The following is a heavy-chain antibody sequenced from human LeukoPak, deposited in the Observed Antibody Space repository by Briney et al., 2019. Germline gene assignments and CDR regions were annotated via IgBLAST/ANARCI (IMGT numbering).Heavy chain of an antibody. CDR1: GGSISSYH. J-gene: IGHJ3*02. CDR2: IYYTGST. Sequence: SQTLSLTCTVSGGSISSYHWSWIRQPPGKGLEWIGYIYYTGSTDYTPSLKSRVTISVDMSKNQFSLKLSSVTAADTAVYYCAVSRSGSIFVFDIWGQGTMVTVSS. CDR3: AVSRSGSIFVFDI. D-gene: IGHD2-15*01. V-gene: IGHV4-59*01.